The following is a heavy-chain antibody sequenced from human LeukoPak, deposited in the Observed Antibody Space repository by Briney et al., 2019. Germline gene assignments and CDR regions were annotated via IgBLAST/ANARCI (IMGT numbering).Heavy chain of an antibody. V-gene: IGHV1-58*02. CDR3: AAAEGYSSGWELDY. J-gene: IGHJ4*02. Sequence: SVKVSCKVSGFTFTSSAMQWVRQARGQRLEWIGWIVVGSGNTNYAQKFQERVTITRDMSTSTAYMELSSLRSEDTAVYYCAAAEGYSSGWELDYWGQGTLVTVSS. CDR1: GFTFTSSA. D-gene: IGHD6-19*01. CDR2: IVVGSGNT.